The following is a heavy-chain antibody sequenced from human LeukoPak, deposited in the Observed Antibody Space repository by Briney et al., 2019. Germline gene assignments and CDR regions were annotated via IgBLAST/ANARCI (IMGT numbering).Heavy chain of an antibody. D-gene: IGHD6-13*01. Sequence: ASVKVSCKASGYTFTSYDINWVRQATGQGLEWMGWMNPNSGNTGYAQKFQGRVTMTRNTSISTAYMELSSLRSEDTAVYYCASPFQGIAAAGSTIKDNYYGMDVWSQGTTVTVSS. CDR1: GYTFTSYD. CDR2: MNPNSGNT. V-gene: IGHV1-8*01. CDR3: ASPFQGIAAAGSTIKDNYYGMDV. J-gene: IGHJ6*02.